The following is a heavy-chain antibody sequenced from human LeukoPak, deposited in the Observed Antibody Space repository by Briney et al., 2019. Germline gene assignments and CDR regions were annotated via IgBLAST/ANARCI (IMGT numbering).Heavy chain of an antibody. CDR3: ARDVGYCSSTSCYRAGGY. J-gene: IGHJ4*02. Sequence: SETLSLTCTVSGGSISSYYWSWIRQPPGKGLEWIGYIYYSGSTNYNPSLKGRVTISVDTSKNQFSLKLSSVTAADTAVYYCARDVGYCSSTSCYRAGGYWGQGTLVTVSS. D-gene: IGHD2-2*01. CDR1: GGSISSYY. CDR2: IYYSGST. V-gene: IGHV4-59*01.